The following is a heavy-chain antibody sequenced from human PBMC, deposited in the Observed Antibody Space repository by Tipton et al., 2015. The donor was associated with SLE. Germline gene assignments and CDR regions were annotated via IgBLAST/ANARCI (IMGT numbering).Heavy chain of an antibody. CDR1: EFTLSTYS. V-gene: IGHV3-21*01. J-gene: IGHJ3*02. Sequence: SLRLSCAASEFTLSTYSMNWVRQAPGKGLEWVSSISTTGSYMYYADSVQGRFTISRDNAKNSLYLQMDSLRAGDTAVYYCARGRTWNFDALDIWGQGTMVTVSS. D-gene: IGHD1-7*01. CDR2: ISTTGSYM. CDR3: ARGRTWNFDALDI.